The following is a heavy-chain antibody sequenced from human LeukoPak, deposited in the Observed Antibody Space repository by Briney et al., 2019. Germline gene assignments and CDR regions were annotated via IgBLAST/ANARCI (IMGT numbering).Heavy chain of an antibody. CDR1: GYTFTSYG. CDR3: ARDAPSLYYDSSGYSPDY. J-gene: IGHJ4*02. CDR2: ISAYNGNT. Sequence: ASVKVSCKASGYTFTSYGTSCVRQAPGQGLEWMVWISAYNGNTNYAQKRQGRVTMTTDTSTSTAYMELRSLRSDDTAVYYCARDAPSLYYDSSGYSPDYWGQGTLVTVSS. D-gene: IGHD3-22*01. V-gene: IGHV1-18*01.